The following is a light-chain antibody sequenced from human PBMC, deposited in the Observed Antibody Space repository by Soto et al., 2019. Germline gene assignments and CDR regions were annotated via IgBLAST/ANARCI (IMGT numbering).Light chain of an antibody. V-gene: IGKV1-39*01. CDR1: QGISGY. Sequence: DIQMTQSPSSLSSSVGDRVTVTCRASQGISGYLTWYQQKPGKAPNLLIYTASSLHSGIPARFSGSGSGTDFTLTISSLQPEDFATYYCQQSYSTPYTFGQGTKLEIK. CDR2: TAS. J-gene: IGKJ2*01. CDR3: QQSYSTPYT.